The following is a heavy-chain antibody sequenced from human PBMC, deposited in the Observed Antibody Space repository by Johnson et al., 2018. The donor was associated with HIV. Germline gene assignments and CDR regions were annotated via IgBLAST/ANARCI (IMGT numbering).Heavy chain of an antibody. Sequence: VQLVESGGGLVQPGESLRLSCAASGFTFSNYYMSCVRQAPGKGLEWVANMNQGASEKNYVDSVKGRFTISRDNAKNSLYLQMNSLRPEDTAVYFCARDSISCYSCAFDMWGQGTMVTVSS. CDR3: ARDSISCYSCAFDM. J-gene: IGHJ3*02. V-gene: IGHV3-7*05. CDR1: GFTFSNYY. D-gene: IGHD2-2*01. CDR2: MNQGASEK.